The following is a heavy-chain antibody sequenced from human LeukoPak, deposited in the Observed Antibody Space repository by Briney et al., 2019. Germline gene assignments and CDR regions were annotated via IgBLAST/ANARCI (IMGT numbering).Heavy chain of an antibody. CDR3: ARGGLLWFGELRGPLDY. CDR2: INHSGST. J-gene: IGHJ4*02. D-gene: IGHD3-10*01. CDR1: GGSFSGYY. Sequence: PSETLSLTCAVYGGSFSGYYWSWIRQPPGKGLEWIGEINHSGSTNYNPSLKSRVTISVDTSKNQFSLKLSSVTAADTAVYFCARGGLLWFGELRGPLDYWGQGTLVTVSS. V-gene: IGHV4-34*01.